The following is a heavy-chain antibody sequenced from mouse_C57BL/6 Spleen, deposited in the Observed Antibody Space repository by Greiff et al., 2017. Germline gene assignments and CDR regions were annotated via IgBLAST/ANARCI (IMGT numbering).Heavy chain of an antibody. Sequence: QVQLKQSGAELVKPGASVKLSCKASGYTFTSYWMHWVKQRPGQGLEWIGMIHPNSGSTNYNEKFKSKATLTVDKSSSTAYMQLSSLTSEDSAVYYCARSPTMVTTNYFDYWGQGTTLTVSS. D-gene: IGHD2-9*01. CDR2: IHPNSGST. CDR3: ARSPTMVTTNYFDY. V-gene: IGHV1-64*01. CDR1: GYTFTSYW. J-gene: IGHJ2*01.